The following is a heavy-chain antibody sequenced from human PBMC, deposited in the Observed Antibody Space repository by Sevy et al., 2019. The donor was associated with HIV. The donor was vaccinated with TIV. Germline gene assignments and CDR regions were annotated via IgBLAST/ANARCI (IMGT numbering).Heavy chain of an antibody. J-gene: IGHJ5*02. D-gene: IGHD3-3*01. CDR1: GGSINSSSYY. V-gene: IGHV4-39*02. CDR2: IYYSGST. Sequence: SETLSLTCTVSGGSINSSSYYWGWIRQPPGKGLEWIGSIYYSGSTYYTPSLKSRVTISVDTSKNHFSLKLSSVTAADTAVYYCARDYDFWSGYYVGRYWFDPWGQGTLVTVSS. CDR3: ARDYDFWSGYYVGRYWFDP.